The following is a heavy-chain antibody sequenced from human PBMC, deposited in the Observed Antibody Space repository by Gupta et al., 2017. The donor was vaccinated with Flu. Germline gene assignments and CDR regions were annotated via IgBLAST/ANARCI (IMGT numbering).Heavy chain of an antibody. CDR3: ARRVYRGYDRQYHDAFDI. J-gene: IGHJ3*02. CDR2: IYPGDSDT. Sequence: EVQLVQSGAEVKKPGESLKISCKGSGYSFTSYWIGWVRQMPGKGLEWMGIIYPGDSDTRYSPSFQGQVTISADKSISTAYLQWSSLKASDTAMYYCARRVYRGYDRQYHDAFDIWGQGTMVTVSS. V-gene: IGHV5-51*03. CDR1: GYSFTSYW. D-gene: IGHD3-22*01.